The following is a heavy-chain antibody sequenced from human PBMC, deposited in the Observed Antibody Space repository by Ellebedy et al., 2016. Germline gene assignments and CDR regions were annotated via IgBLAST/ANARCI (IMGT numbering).Heavy chain of an antibody. CDR2: THYSGTT. CDR3: ARRRQQQLVEVFDF. D-gene: IGHD6-13*01. V-gene: IGHV4-59*08. J-gene: IGHJ4*02. CDR1: GVPIGGYY. Sequence: SETLSLTCSVSGVPIGGYYWTWIRQPPGKGLEFIGYTHYSGTTDYNPSLKSRVTISLDTSKTQFSLHLTSVTAADTALYYCARRRQQQLVEVFDFWGQGILVTVSS.